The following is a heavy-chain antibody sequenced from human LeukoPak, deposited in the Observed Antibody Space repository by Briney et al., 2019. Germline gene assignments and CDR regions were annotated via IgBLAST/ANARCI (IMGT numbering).Heavy chain of an antibody. V-gene: IGHV1-18*01. CDR1: GYTFTKYG. D-gene: IGHD2-21*02. CDR2: ISTDKADT. Sequence: ASVKVSCKASGYTFTKYGLTWVRQAPGQGLEWMGWISTDKADTYYAQNYQGRVTMTIDTSTSTAYMELRSLTSDDTAVYYCVRDCASDCSIKGHYFFDLWGHGTLVTVSS. CDR3: VRDCASDCSIKGHYFFDL. J-gene: IGHJ2*01.